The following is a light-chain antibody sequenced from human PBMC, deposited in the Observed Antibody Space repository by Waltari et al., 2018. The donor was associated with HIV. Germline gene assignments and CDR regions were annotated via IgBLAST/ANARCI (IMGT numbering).Light chain of an antibody. J-gene: IGLJ3*02. CDR2: EVS. CDR1: SSAFGFDNY. V-gene: IGLV2-14*03. Sequence: QSVLTQPASVSGSPGQSVTISCTGTSSAFGFDNYVSGYQQYPGNAPTLIIYEVSSRPSGVSDRFSGSKSGNTASLTISGLQNEDEADYFCTSYTTSDTLRFGGGTKVTVL. CDR3: TSYTTSDTLR.